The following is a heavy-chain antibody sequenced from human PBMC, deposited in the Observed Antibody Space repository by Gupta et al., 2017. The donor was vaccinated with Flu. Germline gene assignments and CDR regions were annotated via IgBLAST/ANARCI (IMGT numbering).Heavy chain of an antibody. CDR3: AKDWRWEQLIYGMNV. V-gene: IGHV3-30*18. CDR1: YG. J-gene: IGHJ6*02. CDR2: ISHDGSDK. Sequence: YGMHWVRQAPGKGLEWVAAISHDGSDKDYADSVKGRFTFSRDNSKNTLYLQMNSLRAEDTAVYYCAKDWRWEQLIYGMNVWGQGTTVTVSS. D-gene: IGHD3-3*01.